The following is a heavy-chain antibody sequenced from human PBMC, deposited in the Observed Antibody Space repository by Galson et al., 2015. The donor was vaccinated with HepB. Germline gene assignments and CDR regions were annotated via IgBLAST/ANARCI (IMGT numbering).Heavy chain of an antibody. CDR1: GYTFTSYG. D-gene: IGHD6-6*01. CDR2: ISAYNGNT. V-gene: IGHV1-18*01. Sequence: SVTVSCKASGYTFTSYGISWVRQAPGQGLEWMGWISAYNGNTNYAQKLQGRVTMTTDTSTSTAYMELRSLRSDDTAVYYCARESGQLADDPNFDYWGQGTLVTVSS. CDR3: ARESGQLADDPNFDY. J-gene: IGHJ4*02.